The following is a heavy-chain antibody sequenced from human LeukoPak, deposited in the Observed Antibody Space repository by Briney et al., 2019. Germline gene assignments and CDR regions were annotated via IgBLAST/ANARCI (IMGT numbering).Heavy chain of an antibody. V-gene: IGHV3-30*18. CDR2: ISFDESSE. D-gene: IGHD5-12*01. CDR1: GFTFSNYG. J-gene: IGHJ4*02. CDR3: AKEVGYGSPYFDY. Sequence: GGSLRLSCAASGFTFSNYGMHWVRQAPGKGLEWVALISFDESSEYCADSVKGRFSISRDNSKNTLYLQMNNARVDDTAVYYCAKEVGYGSPYFDYWGQGTLVTVSS.